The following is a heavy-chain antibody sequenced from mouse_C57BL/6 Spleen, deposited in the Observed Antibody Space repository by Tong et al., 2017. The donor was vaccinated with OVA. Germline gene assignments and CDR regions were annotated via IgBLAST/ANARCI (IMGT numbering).Heavy chain of an antibody. CDR2: ISDGGSYT. Sequence: EVQLQESGGGLVKPGGSLKLSCAASGFTFSDYYMYWVRQTPEKRLEWVATISDGGSYTYYPDTVKGRFTISRDNAKNTLYLQMSSLKSEDTSMYYCARLAIGIDYWGQGTTLTVSS. CDR1: GFTFSDYY. D-gene: IGHD2-14*01. V-gene: IGHV5-4*02. J-gene: IGHJ2*01. CDR3: ARLAIGIDY.